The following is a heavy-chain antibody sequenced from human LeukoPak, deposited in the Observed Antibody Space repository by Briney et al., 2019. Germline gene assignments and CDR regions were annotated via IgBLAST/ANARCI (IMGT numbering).Heavy chain of an antibody. CDR2: ISAYNGNT. V-gene: IGHV1-18*03. CDR3: ARXVSAVAGIWYFDL. D-gene: IGHD6-19*01. CDR1: GYTFTSYG. J-gene: IGHJ2*01. Sequence: ASVKVSCKASGYTFTSYGISWVRQAPGQGLEWMGWISAYNGNTNYAQKLQGRVTMTTDTSTSTAYMELRSLRSDDLAVYYCARXVSAVAGIWYFDLWGRGTLVTVSS.